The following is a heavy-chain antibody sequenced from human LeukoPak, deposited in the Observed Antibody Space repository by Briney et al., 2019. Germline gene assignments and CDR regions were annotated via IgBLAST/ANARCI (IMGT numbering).Heavy chain of an antibody. J-gene: IGHJ5*02. CDR3: ARGKSIAARLAPNWFDP. Sequence: ASVKVSCKASGYTFTSYGISWVRQAPGQGLEWMGWISAYNGNTNYAQKLQGRVTMTTYTSTTTAYMELRSLRSDDTAVYYCARGKSIAARLAPNWFDPWGQGTLVTVSS. D-gene: IGHD6-6*01. V-gene: IGHV1-18*01. CDR2: ISAYNGNT. CDR1: GYTFTSYG.